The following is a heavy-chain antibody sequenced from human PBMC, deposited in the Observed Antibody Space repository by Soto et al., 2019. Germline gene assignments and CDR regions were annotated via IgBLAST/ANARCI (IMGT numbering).Heavy chain of an antibody. CDR2: ISYSGRT. V-gene: IGHV4-39*01. CDR3: VRTGTDYLSPFDV. D-gene: IGHD3-16*01. Sequence: PSETLSLTCTVSGGSITNDSHYWGWIRQPPGKGLEWIGTISYSGRTYYNPYLKSRVTVSVDTSKSQYSLKLTSVTAADTALYYCVRTGTDYLSPFDVWGQGTKVTVSS. J-gene: IGHJ4*02. CDR1: GGSITNDSHY.